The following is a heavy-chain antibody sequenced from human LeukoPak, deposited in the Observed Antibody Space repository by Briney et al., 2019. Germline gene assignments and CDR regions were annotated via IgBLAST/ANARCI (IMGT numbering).Heavy chain of an antibody. CDR3: ARDTGHGSGLNWFDP. V-gene: IGHV4-59*01. CDR1: GGSLSSYY. D-gene: IGHD3-10*01. CDR2: IYYSGST. Sequence: SETLSLTCTVSGGSLSSYYWSWIRQPPGKGLEWIGYIYYSGSTNYNPSLKSRVTISVDTSKNQFSLKLSSVTAADTAVYYCARDTGHGSGLNWFDPWGQGTLVTVSS. J-gene: IGHJ5*02.